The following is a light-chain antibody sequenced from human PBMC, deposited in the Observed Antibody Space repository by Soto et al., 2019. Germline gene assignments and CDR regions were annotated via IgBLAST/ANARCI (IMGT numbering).Light chain of an antibody. CDR3: QQLTDWPPQWT. J-gene: IGKJ1*01. V-gene: IGKV3D-20*02. CDR1: QSVSSSY. CDR2: GAS. Sequence: EIVLTQSPGTLSLSPGERATLSCRASQSVSSSYLAWYQQKPGQAPRLLIYGASSRATGIPDRFSGSGSGTEFTLTIDSLQPEDFAVYYCQQLTDWPPQWTFGQGTKV.